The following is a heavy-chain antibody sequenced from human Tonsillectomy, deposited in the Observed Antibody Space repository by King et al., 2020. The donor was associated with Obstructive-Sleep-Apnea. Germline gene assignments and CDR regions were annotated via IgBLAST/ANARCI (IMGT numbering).Heavy chain of an antibody. J-gene: IGHJ4*02. CDR3: AGACNWAVTTGGRRGLDY. D-gene: IGHD3-16*01. CDR1: GYTFTNYG. V-gene: IGHV1-18*01. CDR2: ISGYNGNT. Sequence: VQLVESGAEVKKPGASVTVSCKASGYTFTNYGVNWVRQAPGQGLEWVGWISGYNGNTKYEQNLQGRVTMTTSTSTTTAYMELRSLRSDDTAIYYCAGACNWAVTTGGRRGLDYWGQGTLVTVSS.